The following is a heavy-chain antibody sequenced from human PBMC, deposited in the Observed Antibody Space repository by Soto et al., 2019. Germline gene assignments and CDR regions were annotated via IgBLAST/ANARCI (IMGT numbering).Heavy chain of an antibody. CDR3: ARGYCSGGSCYSPRYNWFDP. D-gene: IGHD2-15*01. Sequence: QVQLVQSGAEVQKTGSSVKVSCKASGDTSSTYSINWVRQAPGQGLEWVGRIIPILALTNYAQRFQGRVTITADKSTSKVYMELSSLRSEDTAVYYCARGYCSGGSCYSPRYNWFDPWGQGTLVTVSS. V-gene: IGHV1-69*02. CDR2: IIPILALT. J-gene: IGHJ5*02. CDR1: GDTSSTYS.